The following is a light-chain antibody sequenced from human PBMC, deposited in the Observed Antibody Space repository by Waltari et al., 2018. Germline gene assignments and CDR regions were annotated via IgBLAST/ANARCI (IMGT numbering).Light chain of an antibody. CDR1: SSDLGGFRF. CDR3: SSYTYINPPFL. J-gene: IGLJ1*01. V-gene: IGLV2-14*03. Sequence: QSALTQPASVSGSPGQSLTISCTRSSSDLGGFRFASLYQQHPGKAPKLIIYDVGHRPSGVSNRFSGSKSGNTASLTISGLQPEDEADYYCSSYTYINPPFLFGTGTKVTLL. CDR2: DVG.